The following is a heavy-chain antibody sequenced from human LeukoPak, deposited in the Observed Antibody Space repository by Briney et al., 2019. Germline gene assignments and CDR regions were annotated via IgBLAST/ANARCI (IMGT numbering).Heavy chain of an antibody. D-gene: IGHD1-26*01. Sequence: SETLSLTCTVSGGSISSYYWSWIRQPPGKGLEWIGYIYYSGSTNYNPSLKSRVTISADTSKNQFSLKLSSVTAADTAVYYCARHEGSIYFDYWGQGTLVTVSS. CDR2: IYYSGST. V-gene: IGHV4-59*08. J-gene: IGHJ4*02. CDR3: ARHEGSIYFDY. CDR1: GGSISSYY.